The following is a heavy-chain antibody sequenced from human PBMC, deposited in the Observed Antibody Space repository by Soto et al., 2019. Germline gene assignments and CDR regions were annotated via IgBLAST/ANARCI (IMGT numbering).Heavy chain of an antibody. D-gene: IGHD2-2*01. V-gene: IGHV4-39*01. Sequence: QLQLQESGPGLVKLSETLSHTCTVSSASIRSSSYTGGGLRPPPGEGVEGSGSIYYSGTTFYNPPLNSRVTVSVDTSKNQFSLKVTSVTAADTAVYYCARLHGYCISSSCHGHYAMDVWGQGTTVTVSS. CDR3: ARLHGYCISSSCHGHYAMDV. CDR2: IYYSGTT. J-gene: IGHJ6*02. CDR1: SASIRSSSYT.